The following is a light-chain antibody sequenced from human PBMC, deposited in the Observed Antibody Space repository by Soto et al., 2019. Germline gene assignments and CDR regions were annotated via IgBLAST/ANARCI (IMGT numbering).Light chain of an antibody. CDR2: RAS. CDR3: QQYKSFPWT. V-gene: IGKV1-5*03. Sequence: DIQMTQSPSTLSVGVGDRVVIRCRANETISSWLAWYQQKPGKAPNVLIYRASNLERRVPSRFSGSGSETEFTLTISSLQPEDFGSYYCQQYKSFPWTFGQGTRVESK. CDR1: ETISSW. J-gene: IGKJ1*01.